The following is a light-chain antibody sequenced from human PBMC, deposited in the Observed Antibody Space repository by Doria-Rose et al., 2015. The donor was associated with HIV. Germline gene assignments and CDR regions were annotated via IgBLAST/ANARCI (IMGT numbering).Light chain of an antibody. J-gene: IGKJ1*01. CDR3: HQYGTSWT. CDR1: QSFSSTY. Sequence: ELVLTQSPGTLSLSPGERATLSCTASQSFSSTYLAWYQQKPGQAPSLLIYDGSTRATGIPDRFSASGSGTDFTLTINRLEPEDFALYYCHQYGTSWTFGQGTKVEI. V-gene: IGKV3-20*01. CDR2: DGS.